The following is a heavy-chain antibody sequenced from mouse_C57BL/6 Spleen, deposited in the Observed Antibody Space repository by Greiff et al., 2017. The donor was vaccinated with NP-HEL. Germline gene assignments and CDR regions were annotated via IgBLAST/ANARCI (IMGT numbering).Heavy chain of an antibody. Sequence: QVQLQQPGAELVRPGTSVKLSCKASGYTFTSYWMHWVKQRPGQGLEWIGVIDPSDSYTNYNQKFKGKATLTVDKSSSTAYMQLSSLTSEDSAVYYCAILDYDDFDYWGQGTTLTVSS. J-gene: IGHJ2*01. D-gene: IGHD2-4*01. CDR1: GYTFTSYW. V-gene: IGHV1-59*01. CDR3: AILDYDDFDY. CDR2: IDPSDSYT.